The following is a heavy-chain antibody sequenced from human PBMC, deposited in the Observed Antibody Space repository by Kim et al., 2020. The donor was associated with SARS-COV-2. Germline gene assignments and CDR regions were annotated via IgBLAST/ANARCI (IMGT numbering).Heavy chain of an antibody. CDR3: AKIPAGGNYQAAY. V-gene: IGHV3-23*03. D-gene: IGHD1-26*01. CDR1: GFTFTTSA. CDR2: IYSGGSST. Sequence: GGSLRLSCAASGFTFTTSAMTWVRQAPGKGLEWVSVIYSGGSSTYYADSVKGRFTISRDDSKNTLYLHMNSLRADDTAAYYCAKIPAGGNYQAAYWGQGTLVTVSS. J-gene: IGHJ4*02.